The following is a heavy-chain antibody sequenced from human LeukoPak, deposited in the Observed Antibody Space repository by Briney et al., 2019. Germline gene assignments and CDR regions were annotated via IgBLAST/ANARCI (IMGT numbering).Heavy chain of an antibody. D-gene: IGHD1-26*01. CDR1: GXSISSRTYY. CDR3: ARDSGSYSFDC. J-gene: IGHJ4*02. V-gene: IGHV4-39*02. CDR2: IFYSGSS. Sequence: SETLSLTCTVSGXSISSRTYYWGWIRQPPGKGLDWIGSIFYSGSSYYNPSLKSRVTISVDTSKNHFSLKLTSVTAADTAVYYCARDSGSYSFDCWGQGTLVTVSS.